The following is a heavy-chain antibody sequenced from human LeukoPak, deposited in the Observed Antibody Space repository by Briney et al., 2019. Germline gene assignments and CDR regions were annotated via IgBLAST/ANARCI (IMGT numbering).Heavy chain of an antibody. J-gene: IGHJ5*02. CDR3: ARGAVAGYNWFDP. V-gene: IGHV1-69*01. D-gene: IGHD6-19*01. Sequence: SVKVSCKASGGTFSSYAISWVRQAPGQGLEWMGGIIPIFGTADYAQKFQGRVTITADESTSTAYMELSSLRSEDTAVYYCARGAVAGYNWFDPWGQGTLVTVSS. CDR2: IIPIFGTA. CDR1: GGTFSSYA.